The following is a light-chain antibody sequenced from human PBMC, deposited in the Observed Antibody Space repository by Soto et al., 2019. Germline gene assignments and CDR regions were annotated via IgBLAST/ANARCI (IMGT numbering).Light chain of an antibody. J-gene: IGLJ1*01. CDR2: GVG. V-gene: IGLV2-14*01. Sequence: QSALTQPASVSGSPAQSITISCTGSSSDIGDYNFVSWYQQHPGKAPKLMIYGVGLRPSGVSDRFSGSKSGNTASLTISGLQAEDEADYYCSSYTSTSPPFLFGTGTKVTVL. CDR3: SSYTSTSPPFL. CDR1: SSDIGDYNF.